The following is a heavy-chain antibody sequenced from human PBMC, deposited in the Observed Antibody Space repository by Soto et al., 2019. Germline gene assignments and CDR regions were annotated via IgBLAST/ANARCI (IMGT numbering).Heavy chain of an antibody. J-gene: IGHJ2*01. D-gene: IGHD5-12*01. CDR2: IIPIFGTA. Sequence: QVQLVQSGAEVKKPGSSVTVSCKASGGTFSRYTISWVRQAPGQGLEWMGGIIPIFGTANYARKFQGRVTITADESTSTAYMELSSLRSEDTAVYYCARGNHRWLQLWYFDLWGRGTLVTVSS. V-gene: IGHV1-69*12. CDR1: GGTFSRYT. CDR3: ARGNHRWLQLWYFDL.